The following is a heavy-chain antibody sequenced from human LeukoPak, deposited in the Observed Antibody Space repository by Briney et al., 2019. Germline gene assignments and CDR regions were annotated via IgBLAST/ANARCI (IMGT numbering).Heavy chain of an antibody. V-gene: IGHV3-23*01. CDR3: VKERDRGTDVADDFDF. J-gene: IGHJ4*02. CDR1: GFTFGDFS. CDR2: FARDDYT. D-gene: IGHD6-19*01. Sequence: PGGPLGLPFVPFGFTFGDFSWPGSARVQGGGRGGGPAFARDDYTVYPDPLKGRFTISRDNSRNTLYLQMNSLRAEDTAVYYCVKERDRGTDVADDFDFWGQGTLVTVSS.